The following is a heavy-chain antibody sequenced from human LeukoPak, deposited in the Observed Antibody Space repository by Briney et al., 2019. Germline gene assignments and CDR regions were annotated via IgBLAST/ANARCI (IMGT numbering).Heavy chain of an antibody. V-gene: IGHV4-34*01. CDR1: DGTFTFYY. CDR2: SGQSGGA. Sequence: PSETLSLTCDVVDGTFTFYYWSWIRQPPGKGLEWIGESGQSGGANYNPSLRNRVIISVEASCNQISLKMTSVTAADTAVYYCARGRGHSYGLWGQGKLVIVSS. CDR3: ARGRGHSYGL. D-gene: IGHD5-18*01. J-gene: IGHJ4*02.